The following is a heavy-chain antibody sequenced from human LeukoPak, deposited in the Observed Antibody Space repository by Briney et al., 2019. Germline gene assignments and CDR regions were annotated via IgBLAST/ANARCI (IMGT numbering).Heavy chain of an antibody. D-gene: IGHD1-26*01. CDR3: ARGGPGAAYFDY. CDR1: GYTFTSYD. Sequence: ASVKVSCKASGYTFTSYDINWVRQATGQGLKWMGWMNPNSGNTGYAQKFQGRVTMTRNTSISTAYMELSSLRSEDTAVYYCARGGPGAAYFDYWGQGTLVTVSS. V-gene: IGHV1-8*01. J-gene: IGHJ4*02. CDR2: MNPNSGNT.